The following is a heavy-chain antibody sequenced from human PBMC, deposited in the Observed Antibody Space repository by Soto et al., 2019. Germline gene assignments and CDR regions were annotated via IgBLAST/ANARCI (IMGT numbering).Heavy chain of an antibody. CDR2: ISSNGGST. J-gene: IGHJ4*02. D-gene: IGHD5-12*01. V-gene: IGHV3-64D*08. Sequence: HPGGSLRLSCSASGFTFSSYAMHWVRQAPGKGLEYVSAISSNGGSTYYADSVKGRFTISRDNSKNTLYLQMSSLRAEDTAVYYCVKGFKQFIRGYSGYDTPFDYWGQGTLVTVSS. CDR1: GFTFSSYA. CDR3: VKGFKQFIRGYSGYDTPFDY.